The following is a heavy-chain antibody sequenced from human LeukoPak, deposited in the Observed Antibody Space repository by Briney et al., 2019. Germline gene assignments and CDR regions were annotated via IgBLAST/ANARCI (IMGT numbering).Heavy chain of an antibody. CDR2: ISGSGGST. J-gene: IGHJ1*01. D-gene: IGHD3-22*01. CDR1: GFTFSSYA. CDR3: AKDDSSGNAEYFHH. Sequence: TGGSLRLSCAASGFTFSSYAMSWVRQAPGKGLEWVAAISGSGGSTYYADSVKGRFTISRDNSKNTLYLQMNSLRAEDTAVYYCAKDDSSGNAEYFHHWGQGTLVTVSS. V-gene: IGHV3-23*01.